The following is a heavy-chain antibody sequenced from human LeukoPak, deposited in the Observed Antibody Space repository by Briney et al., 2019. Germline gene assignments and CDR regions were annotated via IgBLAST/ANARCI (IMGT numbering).Heavy chain of an antibody. CDR1: GFSLSTSGMR. J-gene: IGHJ4*02. V-gene: IGHV2-70*04. Sequence: SGPTLVNPTQTLTLTCTFSGFSLSTSGMRVSWIRQPPGKALEWLALIDWDDDKFYSTSLRTRLTISKDTSKNQVVLTMTNMDPVDTATYYCARMALYDSSGYNHYFDYWGQGTLVTVSS. CDR2: IDWDDDK. D-gene: IGHD3-22*01. CDR3: ARMALYDSSGYNHYFDY.